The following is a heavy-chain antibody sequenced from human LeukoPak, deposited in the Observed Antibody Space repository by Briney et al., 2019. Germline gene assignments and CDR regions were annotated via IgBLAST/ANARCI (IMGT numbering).Heavy chain of an antibody. D-gene: IGHD6-13*01. CDR3: ARAYSSSWYRGGMGDY. J-gene: IGHJ4*02. CDR1: GFTFSSYS. Sequence: GSLRLSCAASGFTFSSYSMNWVRQAPGKGLEWVSYISSSGSTIYYADSVKGRFTISRDNTKNSLDLQMNSLRAEDTAVYYCARAYSSSWYRGGMGDYWGQGTLVTVSS. CDR2: ISSSGSTI. V-gene: IGHV3-48*04.